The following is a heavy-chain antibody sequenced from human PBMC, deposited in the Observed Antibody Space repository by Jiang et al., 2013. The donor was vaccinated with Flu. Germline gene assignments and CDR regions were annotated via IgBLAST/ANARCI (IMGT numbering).Heavy chain of an antibody. Sequence: SLTCAVYGGSFSGYYWSWIRQPPGKGLEWIGEINHSGSTNYNPSLKSRVTISVDTSKNQFSLKLSSVTAADTAVYYCAGPGIAAAVDFDYWGQGTLVTVSS. CDR3: AGPGIAAAVDFDY. D-gene: IGHD6-13*01. CDR1: GGSFSGYY. CDR2: INHSGST. J-gene: IGHJ4*02. V-gene: IGHV4-34*01.